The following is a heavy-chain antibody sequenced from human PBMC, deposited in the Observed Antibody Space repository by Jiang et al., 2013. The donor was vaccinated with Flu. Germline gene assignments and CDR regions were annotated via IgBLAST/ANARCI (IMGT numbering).Heavy chain of an antibody. J-gene: IGHJ4*02. V-gene: IGHV4-39*07. CDR2: IYYSGST. D-gene: IGHD5-12*01. CDR1: GGSISSSSYY. Sequence: GSGLVKPSETLSLTCTVSGGSISSSSYYWGWIRQPPGKGLEWIGSIYYSGSTYYNPSLKSRVTISVDTSKNQFSLKLSSVTAADTAVYYCAREGGGGYDPHLRDYWGQGTLVTVSS. CDR3: AREGGGGYDPHLRDY.